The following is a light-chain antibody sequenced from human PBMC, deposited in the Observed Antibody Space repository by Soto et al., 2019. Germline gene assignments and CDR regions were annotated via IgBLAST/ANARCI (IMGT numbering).Light chain of an antibody. J-gene: IGLJ1*01. CDR1: SSDVGSYNL. CDR2: ETS. CDR3: CSYAGRSTPYV. V-gene: IGLV2-23*01. Sequence: QSALTQPASVSGSPGQSITISCTGTSSDVGSYNLVSWYQQYPGKAPKLMIYETSKRPSGVSDRFSASKSGNTASLTISGLQAEDEAEYYCCSYAGRSTPYVFGIGTKLTVL.